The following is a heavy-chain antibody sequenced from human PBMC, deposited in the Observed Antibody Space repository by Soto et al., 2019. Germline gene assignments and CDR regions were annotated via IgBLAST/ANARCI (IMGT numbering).Heavy chain of an antibody. CDR3: ARVSPEGESTYYHYGMDV. V-gene: IGHV1-3*01. CDR2: INAGNGDT. D-gene: IGHD1-26*01. CDR1: GYTFTTCA. J-gene: IGHJ6*02. Sequence: QVQLVQSGAEVRKPGASVTVSCKASGYTFTTCALHWVRQAPGQRLEWMGWINAGNGDTKYSQKFQGRVTFTRDTSASTAYLELSSLRSEDTAVYYCARVSPEGESTYYHYGMDVWGQGTTVTV.